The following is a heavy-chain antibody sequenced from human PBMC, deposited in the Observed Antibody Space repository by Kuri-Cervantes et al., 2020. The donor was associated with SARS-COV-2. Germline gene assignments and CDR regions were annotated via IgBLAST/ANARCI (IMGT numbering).Heavy chain of an antibody. J-gene: IGHJ4*02. V-gene: IGHV4-61*02. D-gene: IGHD3-22*01. CDR2: IYTSGST. CDR1: GGSISSGSYY. CDR3: AREDGSGYYFDY. Sequence: SETLSLTCTVSGGSISSGSYYWSWIRQPAGKGLEWIGRIYTSGSTNYNPSLKSRVTISVDTSKNQFPLKLSSVTAADTAVYYCAREDGSGYYFDYWGQGTLVTVSS.